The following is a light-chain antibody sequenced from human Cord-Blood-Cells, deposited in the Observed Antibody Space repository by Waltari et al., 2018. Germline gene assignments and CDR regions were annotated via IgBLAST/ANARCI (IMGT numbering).Light chain of an antibody. CDR1: QGISSY. CDR3: QQYYSYPPS. CDR2: AAS. J-gene: IGKJ2*01. Sequence: AIRITQSPSSLSASTGDRVTITCRASQGISSYLAWYQQKPGKAPKLLIYAASTLQSGVPSRFSGSGSGTDFTLTISCLQSEDFATYYCQQYYSYPPSFGQGTKL. V-gene: IGKV1-8*01.